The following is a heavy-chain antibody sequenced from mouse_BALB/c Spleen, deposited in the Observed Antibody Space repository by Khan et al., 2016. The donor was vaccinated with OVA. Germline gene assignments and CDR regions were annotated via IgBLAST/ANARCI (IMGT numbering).Heavy chain of an antibody. V-gene: IGHV1S137*01. CDR2: ISTYYDDA. Sequence: QVQLQQSGAELVRPGVSVKISCKGSGYTFTDYAMHWVKQSHAKSLEWIGVISTYYDDADYNQRFQGKASMTVDRSSSTAYLELARLTSEDSAIYYGARGGRFADWGQGTLVTVSA. J-gene: IGHJ3*01. CDR1: GYTFTDYA. CDR3: ARGGRFAD. D-gene: IGHD1-1*02.